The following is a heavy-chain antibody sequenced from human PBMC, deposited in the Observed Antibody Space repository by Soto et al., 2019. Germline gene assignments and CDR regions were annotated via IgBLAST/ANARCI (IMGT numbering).Heavy chain of an antibody. CDR2: MNPNSGNT. V-gene: IGHV1-8*01. D-gene: IGHD4-17*01. Sequence: QVQLVQSGAEVQNPGASVKVSCKASGYTFTSYDINWVRQATGQGLEWMGWMNPNSGNTGYAQTFQVRVTMTRNTSISTAYMELISLRSADTAVDDCARVTVTRAHDACDIWGHGTMVTVSS. J-gene: IGHJ3*02. CDR3: ARVTVTRAHDACDI. CDR1: GYTFTSYD.